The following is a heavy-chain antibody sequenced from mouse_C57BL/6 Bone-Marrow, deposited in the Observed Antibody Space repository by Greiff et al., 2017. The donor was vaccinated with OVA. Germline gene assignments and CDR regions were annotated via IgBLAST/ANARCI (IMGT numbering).Heavy chain of an antibody. V-gene: IGHV10-1*01. CDR1: GFSFNTYA. Sequence: EVKLVESGGGLVQPKGSLKLSCAASGFSFNTYAMNWVRQAPGKGLEWVARIRSKSNNYATYYADSVKDRLTISRDDSEIMLYLQMNNLKTEDTAMYYCVRHGYYAMDYWGQGTSVTVSS. CDR3: VRHGYYAMDY. CDR2: IRSKSNNYAT. J-gene: IGHJ4*01.